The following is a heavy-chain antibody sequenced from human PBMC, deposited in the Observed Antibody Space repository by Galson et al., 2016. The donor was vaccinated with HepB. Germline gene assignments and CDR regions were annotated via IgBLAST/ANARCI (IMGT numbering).Heavy chain of an antibody. CDR3: ARELALGCCTGGSCFGF. Sequence: TLSLTCSVSGGSISSYYWSWIRQPPGKGPEWIGTIFHSGSATYNPSLKSRAAISVDTAKNKFSLRLNSMTSADTAVYYCARELALGCCTGGSCFGFWGQGTPVTVSS. CDR2: IFHSGSA. J-gene: IGHJ5*01. CDR1: GGSISSYY. D-gene: IGHD2-8*02. V-gene: IGHV4-59*01.